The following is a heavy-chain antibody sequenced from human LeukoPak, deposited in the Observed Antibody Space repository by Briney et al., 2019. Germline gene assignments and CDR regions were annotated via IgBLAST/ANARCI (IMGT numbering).Heavy chain of an antibody. CDR2: IYYSGST. D-gene: IGHD4-11*01. J-gene: IGHJ4*02. Sequence: PSETLSLTCTVSGGSISSYYWSWIRQPPGKGLVWIGYIYYSGSTNYNPSLKSRVTISVDTSKNQFSLKLSSVTAADTAVYYCARGPTVKYFDYWGQGTLVTVSS. CDR3: ARGPTVKYFDY. V-gene: IGHV4-59*12. CDR1: GGSISSYY.